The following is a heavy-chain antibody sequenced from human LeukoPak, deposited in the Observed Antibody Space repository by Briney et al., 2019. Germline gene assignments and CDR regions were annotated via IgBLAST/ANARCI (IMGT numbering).Heavy chain of an antibody. D-gene: IGHD3-22*01. V-gene: IGHV3-30*18. CDR3: AKIYDSRDP. CDR1: GFTFSSYG. CDR2: ISYDGSNK. Sequence: PGGSLRLSCAASGFTFSSYGMHWVRQAPGKGLEWVAVISYDGSNKYYADSVKGRFTISRDNSKNTLYLQMNSLRAEDTAVYYCAKIYDSRDPWGQGTLVTVSS. J-gene: IGHJ5*02.